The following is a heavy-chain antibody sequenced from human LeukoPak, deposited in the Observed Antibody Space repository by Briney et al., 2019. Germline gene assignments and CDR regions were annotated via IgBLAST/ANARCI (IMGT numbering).Heavy chain of an antibody. D-gene: IGHD2-15*01. Sequence: ASVKVSCKASGYTFTGYLIHWMRQAPGQGPEWMGCIDPRSGDTKSVQKFQGWVTLTRDTSISTTYMELSRLTSDGTAVYYCAREYSSGKIYYKNFDYWGQGTLVTVSS. CDR1: GYTFTGYL. J-gene: IGHJ4*02. V-gene: IGHV1-2*04. CDR2: IDPRSGDT. CDR3: AREYSSGKIYYKNFDY.